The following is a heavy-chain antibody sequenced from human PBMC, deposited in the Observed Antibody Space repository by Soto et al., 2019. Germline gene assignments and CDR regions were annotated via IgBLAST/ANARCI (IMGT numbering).Heavy chain of an antibody. CDR1: GGSFSGYS. Sequence: QVQLQQWGAGLLKPSETLSLTCAVYGGSFSGYSWTWIRQPPGTGLEWIGEINHSGSTNYNPSLKSRVTISVDTSTNQFSLKLTSVTAADPAVYYCARDKITGLFDYWGQGTLVTVSS. J-gene: IGHJ4*02. V-gene: IGHV4-34*01. CDR3: ARDKITGLFDY. CDR2: INHSGST. D-gene: IGHD2-8*02.